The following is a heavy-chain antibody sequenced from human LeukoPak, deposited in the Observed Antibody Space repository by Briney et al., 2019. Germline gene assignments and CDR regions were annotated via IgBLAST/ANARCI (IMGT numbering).Heavy chain of an antibody. D-gene: IGHD3-10*01. CDR3: ARSNVLLWFGELSPWFDP. CDR2: INAGNGNT. V-gene: IGHV1-3*01. Sequence: ASAKVSCKASGYTFTSYAMHWVRQAPGQRLEWMGWINAGNGNTKYSQKFQGRVTITRDTSASTAYMELSSLGSEDTAVYYCARSNVLLWFGELSPWFDPWGQGTLVTVSS. CDR1: GYTFTSYA. J-gene: IGHJ5*02.